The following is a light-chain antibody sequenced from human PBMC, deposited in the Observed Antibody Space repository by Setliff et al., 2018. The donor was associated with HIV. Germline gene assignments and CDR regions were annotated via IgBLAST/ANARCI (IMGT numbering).Light chain of an antibody. CDR2: GVN. CDR1: SSDVGGYNY. Sequence: QSVLAQPPSASGSPGQSVTISCTGTSSDVGGYNYVSWYVQRPGKAPKLIIYGVNNRPSGVSNRFSGSKSGNTASLTVSGQQTEDEADYYCSSYAGSNYVFGSGTKVTVL. J-gene: IGLJ1*01. CDR3: SSYAGSNYV. V-gene: IGLV2-8*01.